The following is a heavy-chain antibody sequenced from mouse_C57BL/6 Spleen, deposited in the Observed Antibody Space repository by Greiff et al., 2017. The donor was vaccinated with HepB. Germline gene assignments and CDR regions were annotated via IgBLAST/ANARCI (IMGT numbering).Heavy chain of an antibody. V-gene: IGHV5S21*01. J-gene: IGHJ1*03. D-gene: IGHD2-5*01. CDR3: TRGTTIVTYRYFDV. CDR1: GFTFSSYA. CDR2: ISSGGDYI. Sequence: EVKVEESGEGLVKPGGSLKLSCAASGFTFSSYAMSWVRQTPEKRLEWVAYISSGGDYIYYADTVKGRFTISRDNARNTLYLQMSSLKSEDTAMYYCTRGTTIVTYRYFDVWGTGTTVTVSS.